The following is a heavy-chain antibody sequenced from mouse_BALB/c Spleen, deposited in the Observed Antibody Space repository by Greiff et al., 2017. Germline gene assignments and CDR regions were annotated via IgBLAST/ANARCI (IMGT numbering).Heavy chain of an antibody. V-gene: IGHV1-77*01. CDR2: INPGSGST. CDR3: ASYDGYYVGY. J-gene: IGHJ2*01. Sequence: VKLMESGAELVKPGASVKLSCKASGYTFTSYYMYWVKQRPGQGLEWIGEINPGSGSTYYNEKFKGKATLTADKSSNTAYMQLSSLTSEDSAVYFCASYDGYYVGYWGQGTTLTVSS. CDR1: GYTFTSYY. D-gene: IGHD2-3*01.